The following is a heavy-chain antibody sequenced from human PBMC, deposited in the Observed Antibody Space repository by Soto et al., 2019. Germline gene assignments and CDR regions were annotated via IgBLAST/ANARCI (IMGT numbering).Heavy chain of an antibody. CDR1: GGSISSYY. Sequence: SETLSLTCTVSGGSISSYYWSWIRQPPGKGLEWIGYIYYSGSTNYNPSLKSRVTISVDTSKNQFSLKLSSVTAADTAVYYCARDSYFDYWGQGTLVTVSS. CDR3: ARDSYFDY. V-gene: IGHV4-59*01. CDR2: IYYSGST. J-gene: IGHJ4*02.